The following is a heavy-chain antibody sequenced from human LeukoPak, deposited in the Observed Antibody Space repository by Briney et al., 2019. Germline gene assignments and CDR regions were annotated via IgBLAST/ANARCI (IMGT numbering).Heavy chain of an antibody. CDR1: GYTFTSYG. CDR3: ARRAVVPAAVSYFDN. D-gene: IGHD2-2*01. CDR2: ISAYNGNT. J-gene: IGHJ4*02. Sequence: GASVKVSCKASGYTFTSYGISWVRQAPGQGLEWMGWISAYNGNTNYAQKLQGRVTMTTDTSTSTAYMELRSLRSDDTAVYYCARRAVVPAAVSYFDNWGQGTLVTVSS. V-gene: IGHV1-18*01.